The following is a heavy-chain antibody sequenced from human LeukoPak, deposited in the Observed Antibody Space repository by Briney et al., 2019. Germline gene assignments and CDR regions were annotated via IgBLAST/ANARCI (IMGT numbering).Heavy chain of an antibody. J-gene: IGHJ4*02. CDR3: AKDSEEQWLVAGVFDY. CDR1: GFTFNNYA. V-gene: IGHV3-30*18. D-gene: IGHD6-19*01. Sequence: PGGSLRLSCVASGFTFNNYAMTWVRQAPGEGLEWVAVISYDGSNKYYADSVKGRFTISRDNSKNTLYLQMNSLRAEDTAVYYCAKDSEEQWLVAGVFDYWGQGTLVTVSS. CDR2: ISYDGSNK.